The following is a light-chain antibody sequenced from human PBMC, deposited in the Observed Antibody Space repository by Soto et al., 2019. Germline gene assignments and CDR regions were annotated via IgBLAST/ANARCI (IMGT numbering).Light chain of an antibody. Sequence: QLVLTQPPSVSGAPGQRVTISCTGSSSNIGAGYDVHWYQQLPGTAPKLLIYGNSNRPSGVPDRFSGSKSGTSASLAITGLRAEDEADYYRQSYDSSLSGWVFGGGTKVTVL. CDR2: GNS. J-gene: IGLJ3*02. CDR3: QSYDSSLSGWV. V-gene: IGLV1-40*01. CDR1: SSNIGAGYD.